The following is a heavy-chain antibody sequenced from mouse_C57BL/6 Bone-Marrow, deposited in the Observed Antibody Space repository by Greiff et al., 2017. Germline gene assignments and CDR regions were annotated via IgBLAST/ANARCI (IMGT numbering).Heavy chain of an antibody. CDR1: GYTFTSYW. V-gene: IGHV1-59*01. CDR2: IDPSDSYT. D-gene: IGHD2-5*01. CDR3: ARRVWSNYLYYFDD. J-gene: IGHJ2*01. Sequence: QVQLQQPGAELVRPGTSVKLSCKASGYTFTSYWMHWVKQRPGQGLEWIGVIDPSDSYTNYNQKFKGKATLTVDTSSSTAYMQLSSLTSEDSAVYYCARRVWSNYLYYFDDWGQGTTLTVSS.